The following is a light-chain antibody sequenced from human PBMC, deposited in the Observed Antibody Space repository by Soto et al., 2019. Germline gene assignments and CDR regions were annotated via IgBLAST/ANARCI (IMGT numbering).Light chain of an antibody. Sequence: EIVLTQSPGTLSLSPGERATLSCRASQSVSSSYLAWYQQKPGQAPRLLIYGASSRATGIPDRFSSSGSGTDFTLTISRLEPEAFAVYYCQQYGSSLLFGPGTKVDIK. CDR2: GAS. CDR1: QSVSSSY. J-gene: IGKJ3*01. CDR3: QQYGSSLL. V-gene: IGKV3-20*01.